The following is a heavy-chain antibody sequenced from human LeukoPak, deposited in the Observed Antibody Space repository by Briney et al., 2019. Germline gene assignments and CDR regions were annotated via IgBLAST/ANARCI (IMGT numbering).Heavy chain of an antibody. CDR3: ASYGSGSYLFDP. J-gene: IGHJ5*02. Sequence: SETLSLTCTVSGGSISSSSYYWGCIRQPPGKGLEWIGSIYYSGSTYYNPSLKSRVTISVDTSKNQFSLKLSSVTAADTAVYYCASYGSGSYLFDPWGQGTLVTVSS. CDR1: GGSISSSSYY. V-gene: IGHV4-39*07. D-gene: IGHD3-10*01. CDR2: IYYSGST.